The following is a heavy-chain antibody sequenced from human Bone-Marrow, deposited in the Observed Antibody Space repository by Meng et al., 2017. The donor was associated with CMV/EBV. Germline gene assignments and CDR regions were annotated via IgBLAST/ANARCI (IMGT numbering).Heavy chain of an antibody. CDR2: IYYSGST. D-gene: IGHD1-14*01. Sequence: SETLSLTCTVSGGSISDSSHYWGWIRQLPGKGLEWIGSIYYSGSTYYNPSLKSRVTISVDTSKNQFSLKLSSVTATDTAVYYCARRLPGGWFDPWGQGTLVTVSS. J-gene: IGHJ5*02. V-gene: IGHV4-39*01. CDR1: GGSISDSSHY. CDR3: ARRLPGGWFDP.